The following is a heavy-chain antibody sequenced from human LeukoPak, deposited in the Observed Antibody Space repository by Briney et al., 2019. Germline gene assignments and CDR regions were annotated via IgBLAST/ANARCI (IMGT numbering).Heavy chain of an antibody. CDR3: ASLRERSYYARGFDY. J-gene: IGHJ4*02. CDR2: IYYSGST. CDR1: GGSISSSSYY. V-gene: IGHV4-39*01. Sequence: SETLSLTCAVSGGSISSSSYYWGWIRQPPGKGLEWIGSIYYSGSTYYKSSLKSRVTVSVGTSKNQFSLKLSSVTAADTAVYYCASLRERSYYARGFDYWGQGTLVTVSS. D-gene: IGHD1-26*01.